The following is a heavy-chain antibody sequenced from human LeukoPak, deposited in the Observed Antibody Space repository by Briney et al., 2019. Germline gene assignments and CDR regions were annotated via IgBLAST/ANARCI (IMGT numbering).Heavy chain of an antibody. V-gene: IGHV1-2*06. CDR1: GYTFTGYD. Sequence: ASVKASCKASGYTFTGYDMHWVRQAPGQGLEWMGRINPNSGGTNYAQKVQGRFTMTRGTSISTAYMELSRLRSDDTAVYYCARDTRDGGSDYWGEGPLVTVSS. J-gene: IGHJ4*02. CDR3: ARDTRDGGSDY. CDR2: INPNSGGT. D-gene: IGHD1-26*01.